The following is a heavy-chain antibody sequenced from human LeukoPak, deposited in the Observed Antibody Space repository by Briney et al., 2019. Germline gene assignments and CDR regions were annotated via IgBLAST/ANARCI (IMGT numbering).Heavy chain of an antibody. CDR2: ISYDGSNK. CDR1: AFTFSSYA. D-gene: IGHD3-22*01. V-gene: IGHV3-30-3*01. CDR3: AREELFFYYYDSSGLYGMDV. Sequence: GRSLRLSCAASAFTFSSYAMDWVRQAPGKGLEWVAVISYDGSNKYYADSVKGRFTISRDNSKNTLYLQMNSLRAEDTAVYYCAREELFFYYYDSSGLYGMDVWGQGTTVTVSS. J-gene: IGHJ6*02.